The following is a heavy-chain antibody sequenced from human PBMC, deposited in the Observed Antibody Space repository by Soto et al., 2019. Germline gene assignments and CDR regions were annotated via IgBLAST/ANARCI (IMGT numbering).Heavy chain of an antibody. CDR3: ARRPQDCSGGRCYLYFKH. J-gene: IGHJ1*01. Sequence: SETRSLTCAVYGGSFSGYYWTWIRQPPGTGLEWIGEINHSGSTNYNPSLKSRVTISVDTSKNQFSLKLSSVTAADTAVYYCARRPQDCSGGRCYLYFKHWGQGALVTVS. D-gene: IGHD2-15*01. CDR2: INHSGST. CDR1: GGSFSGYY. V-gene: IGHV4-34*01.